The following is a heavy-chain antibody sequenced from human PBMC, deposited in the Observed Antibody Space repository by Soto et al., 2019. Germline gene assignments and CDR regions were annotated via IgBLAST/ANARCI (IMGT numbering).Heavy chain of an antibody. Sequence: EVQLVESGGGLVQPGGSLRLSCAASGFTFSSYSMNWARRAQGKGLEGVSSISSSSSTIYYADSVKGRFTISRDNAKNSLYLQMNSLRDEDTAVYYCANYYSSPFGWGQGTLVTVSS. CDR3: ANYYSSPFG. J-gene: IGHJ4*02. CDR2: ISSSSSTI. V-gene: IGHV3-48*02. D-gene: IGHD6-19*01. CDR1: GFTFSSYS.